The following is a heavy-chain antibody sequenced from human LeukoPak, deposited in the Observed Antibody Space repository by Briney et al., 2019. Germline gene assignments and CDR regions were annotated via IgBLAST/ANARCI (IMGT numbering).Heavy chain of an antibody. D-gene: IGHD3-22*01. CDR1: GFTFSSYA. CDR3: ARDPRTYYYESTVFFDL. V-gene: IGHV3-23*01. CDR2: ISGSGGST. J-gene: IGHJ2*01. Sequence: GGSLRLSCAASGFTFSSYAMSWVRQAPGKGLEWVSAISGSGGSTYYADSVKGRFTISRDNSKNTLYLHMSSLRAEDTAVYYCARDPRTYYYESTVFFDLWGRGTLVTVSS.